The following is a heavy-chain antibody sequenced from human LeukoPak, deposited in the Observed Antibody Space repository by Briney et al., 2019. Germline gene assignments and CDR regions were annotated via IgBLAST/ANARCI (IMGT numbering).Heavy chain of an antibody. V-gene: IGHV3-20*04. D-gene: IGHD2-21*02. Sequence: GGSLRLSCAASGFTLGNYGMSWVRPAPGKGLEWVSGINWNGGSTDYADSVEGRFTISRDNAKNSQSLQMNQLRVDDTALCYCARAQTYGDSRLLFDSWGQGTLVTASS. CDR1: GFTLGNYG. CDR3: ARAQTYGDSRLLFDS. J-gene: IGHJ4*02. CDR2: INWNGGST.